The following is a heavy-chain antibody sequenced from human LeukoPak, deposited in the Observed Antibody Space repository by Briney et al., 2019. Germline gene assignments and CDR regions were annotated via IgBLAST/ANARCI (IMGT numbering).Heavy chain of an antibody. CDR1: GFTFSSYE. V-gene: IGHV3-48*03. D-gene: IGHD3-10*01. CDR3: ARATMVRGPRKAFDI. Sequence: PGGSLRLSCAASGFTFSSYEMNWVRQAPGKGLEWVSYISSSGSTIYYADSVKGRFTISRDNAKSSLYLQMNSLRAEDTAVYYCARATMVRGPRKAFDIWGQGTMVTVSS. CDR2: ISSSGSTI. J-gene: IGHJ3*02.